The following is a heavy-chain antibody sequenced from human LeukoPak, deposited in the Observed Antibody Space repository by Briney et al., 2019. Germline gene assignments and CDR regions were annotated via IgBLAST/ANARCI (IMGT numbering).Heavy chain of an antibody. V-gene: IGHV3-11*01. Sequence: GGSLRLSGAASGFTFSDYYMTWIRQAPGKGLEWVSYISSSGGTTHYADSVKGRFTISRNNAKNSLFVQMSNLRAEDTAVYYCARVPRSGGSIDYWGQGTLVTVSS. CDR3: ARVPRSGGSIDY. CDR2: ISSSGGTT. D-gene: IGHD6-19*01. CDR1: GFTFSDYY. J-gene: IGHJ4*02.